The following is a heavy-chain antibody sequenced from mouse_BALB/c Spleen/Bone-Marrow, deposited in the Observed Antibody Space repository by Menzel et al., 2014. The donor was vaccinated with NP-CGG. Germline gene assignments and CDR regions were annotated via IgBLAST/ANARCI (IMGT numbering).Heavy chain of an antibody. J-gene: IGHJ3*01. CDR3: ARGAYGNYFAWFAY. V-gene: IGHV7-3*02. CDR2: IRNKANGYTT. Sequence: EVQLVESGGGLVQPGGSLRLSCATSGFTFTDYYMSWVRQPPGKALEWLGFIRNKANGYTTEYSASVKGRFTISRDNSQSILYLQMNTLRDEDSATYYCARGAYGNYFAWFAYWGQGTLVTVSA. D-gene: IGHD2-1*01. CDR1: GFTFTDYY.